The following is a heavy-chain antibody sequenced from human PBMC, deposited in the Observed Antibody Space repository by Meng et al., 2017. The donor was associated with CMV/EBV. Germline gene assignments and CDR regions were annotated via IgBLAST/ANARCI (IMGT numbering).Heavy chain of an antibody. J-gene: IGHJ3*02. Sequence: GGSLRLSCAASGFTFSSYSMNWVRQAPGKGLEWVSSISSSSYIYYADSVKGRFTISRDNAKNSPYLQMNSLRAEDTAVYYCARVGSYSPRASGYAFDIWGQGTMVTVSS. D-gene: IGHD1-26*01. CDR2: ISSSSYI. CDR3: ARVGSYSPRASGYAFDI. V-gene: IGHV3-21*01. CDR1: GFTFSSYS.